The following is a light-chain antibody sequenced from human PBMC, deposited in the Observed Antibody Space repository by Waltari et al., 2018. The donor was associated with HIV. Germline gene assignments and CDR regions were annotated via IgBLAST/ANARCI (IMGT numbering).Light chain of an antibody. Sequence: QSALTQPPSASGSPGQSVTISCTGTSSDVGGYNYVSWYQQHPGKAPKLMIYEVSKRPLGVPVRFSGSGSCNTASLTVSGLQAEDEADYYCSSYTGSDNLVFGGGTKLTVL. CDR3: SSYTGSDNLV. J-gene: IGLJ2*01. V-gene: IGLV2-8*01. CDR2: EVS. CDR1: SSDVGGYNY.